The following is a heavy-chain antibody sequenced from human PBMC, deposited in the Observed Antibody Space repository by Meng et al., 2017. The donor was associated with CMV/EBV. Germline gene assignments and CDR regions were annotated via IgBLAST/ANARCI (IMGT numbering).Heavy chain of an antibody. CDR1: GGTFSSYA. CDR2: IIPIFGTA. CDR3: ASFYYCSSTSCYTENYYYYGMDV. D-gene: IGHD2-2*02. V-gene: IGHV1-69*05. J-gene: IGHJ6*02. Sequence: SVKVSCKASGGTFSSYAISWVRQAPGHGLEWRGGIIPIFGTANYAQKFQGRVTITTDESTSTAYMELSSLRSEDTAVYYCASFYYCSSTSCYTENYYYYGMDVWGQGTTVTVSS.